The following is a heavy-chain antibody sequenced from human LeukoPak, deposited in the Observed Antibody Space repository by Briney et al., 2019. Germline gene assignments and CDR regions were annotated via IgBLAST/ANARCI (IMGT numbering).Heavy chain of an antibody. D-gene: IGHD1-1*01. CDR2: ITTSGGST. J-gene: IGHJ6*03. CDR3: AKRGNPTVGHHYLDV. V-gene: IGHV3-23*01. CDR1: GISISSYD. Sequence: PGESLRLSCAASGISISSYDMSWVRQAPGKGLEWVSSITTSGGSTFYADSVMGRLTISRDNSRNTLYLQMNSLSAEDTAIYYCAKRGNPTVGHHYLDVWGKGTTVSVSS.